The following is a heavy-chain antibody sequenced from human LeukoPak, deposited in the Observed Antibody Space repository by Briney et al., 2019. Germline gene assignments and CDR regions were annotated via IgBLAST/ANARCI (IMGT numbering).Heavy chain of an antibody. J-gene: IGHJ6*03. Sequence: ASVKVSCKASGYTFTSYGISWVRQAPGQGLEWMGWISAYNGNTNYAQKLQGRVTMTTDTSTSTAYMELRSLRSDDTAVYYCARRTGTNYYYYMDVWGKGTTVTVSS. CDR3: ARRTGTNYYYYMDV. V-gene: IGHV1-18*01. D-gene: IGHD1-7*01. CDR2: ISAYNGNT. CDR1: GYTFTSYG.